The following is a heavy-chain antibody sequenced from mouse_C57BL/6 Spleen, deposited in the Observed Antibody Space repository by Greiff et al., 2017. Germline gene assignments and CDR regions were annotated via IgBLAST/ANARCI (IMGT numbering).Heavy chain of an antibody. Sequence: QVQLQQPGAELVMPGASVKLSCKASGYTFTSYWMHWVKQRPGQGLEWIGEIDPSDSYTNYNQKFKGKSTLTVDKSSSTAYMQLSSLTSEDSAVYYCARDTTVVATNYFDYWGQGTTLTVSS. CDR1: GYTFTSYW. V-gene: IGHV1-69*01. CDR3: ARDTTVVATNYFDY. J-gene: IGHJ2*01. CDR2: IDPSDSYT. D-gene: IGHD1-1*01.